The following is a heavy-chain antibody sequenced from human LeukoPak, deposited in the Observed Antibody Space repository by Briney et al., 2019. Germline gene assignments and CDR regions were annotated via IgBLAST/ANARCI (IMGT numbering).Heavy chain of an antibody. CDR1: GGSISSYY. Sequence: SETLSLTCTVSGGSISSYYWSWIRQPPGKGLEWIGYIYYSGSTNYNPSLKSRVTISVDTSKNQFSLKLSSVTAADTAVYYCARGLYCSSTSCYSYYYYYYGMDVWGQGTTVTVSS. CDR2: IYYSGST. V-gene: IGHV4-59*01. D-gene: IGHD2-2*02. J-gene: IGHJ6*02. CDR3: ARGLYCSSTSCYSYYYYYYGMDV.